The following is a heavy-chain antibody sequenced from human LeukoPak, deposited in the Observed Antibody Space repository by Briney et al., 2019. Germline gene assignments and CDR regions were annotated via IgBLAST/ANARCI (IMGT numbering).Heavy chain of an antibody. Sequence: SVKVSCKASGGTFSSYAISWVRQAPGQGLEWMGGIIPIFGTANYAQKFQGRVTITTDESTSTAYMELSSLRSEDTAVYYCARSIAAAFLYYYYYMDVWGKGTTVTVSS. V-gene: IGHV1-69*05. CDR1: GGTFSSYA. D-gene: IGHD6-13*01. CDR2: IIPIFGTA. J-gene: IGHJ6*03. CDR3: ARSIAAAFLYYYYYMDV.